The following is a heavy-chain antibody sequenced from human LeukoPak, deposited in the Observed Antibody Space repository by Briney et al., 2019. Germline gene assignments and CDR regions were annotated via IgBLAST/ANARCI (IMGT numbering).Heavy chain of an antibody. J-gene: IGHJ3*02. D-gene: IGHD3-9*01. V-gene: IGHV3-23*01. CDR3: AKDQSDYDILTGHDAFDI. CDR2: TGVST. Sequence: TGVSTSYADSGKGRFTISRDNSKTTLYLQMNSLRPEDTAVYYCAKDQSDYDILTGHDAFDIWGQGTMVTVSS.